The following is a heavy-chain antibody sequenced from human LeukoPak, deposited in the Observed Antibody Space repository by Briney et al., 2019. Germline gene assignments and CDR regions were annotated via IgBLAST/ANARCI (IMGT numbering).Heavy chain of an antibody. CDR2: IYPGDSDT. Sequence: GESLKISCKGSGYSITSYWIGWVRQMPGKGLEWMGIIYPGDSDTRYSPSFQGQVTISADKSISTAYLQWSSLKASDTAMYYCARGYCSGGSCSRYYYYYGMDVCGQGTTVTVSS. V-gene: IGHV5-51*01. J-gene: IGHJ6*02. CDR3: ARGYCSGGSCSRYYYYYGMDV. D-gene: IGHD2-15*01. CDR1: GYSITSYW.